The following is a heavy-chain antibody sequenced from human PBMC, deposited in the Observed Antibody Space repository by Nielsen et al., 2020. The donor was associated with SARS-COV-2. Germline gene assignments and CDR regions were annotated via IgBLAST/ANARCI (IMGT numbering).Heavy chain of an antibody. CDR1: GGSISSRCYY. D-gene: IGHD2-15*01. V-gene: IGHV4-39*01. J-gene: IGHJ4*02. CDR3: ARVYCSDANYYPDYFDY. CDR2: TYHSGNT. Sequence: SEPLSLTCTVSGGSISSRCYYWGRLRQPPGKGLEWIGSTYHSGNTNYNPSLKSRVTISVYTSKNQFSLQLSSVTAADTAVYYCARVYCSDANYYPDYFDYWGQGTLVTVSS.